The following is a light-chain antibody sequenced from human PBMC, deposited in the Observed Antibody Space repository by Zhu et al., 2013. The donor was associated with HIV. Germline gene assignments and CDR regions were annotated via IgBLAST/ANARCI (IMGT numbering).Light chain of an antibody. CDR2: YAS. CDR1: RGIGRY. Sequence: DIRLTQSPSSLSASVGDRVTITCRPSRGIGRYLDWFQQKPGKAPKLLIYYASTLESGVPSRFAGGGSGTDFTLTISNLQPEDFASYFCQQTYSTPLTFGGGTRVEMK. CDR3: QQTYSTPLT. V-gene: IGKV1-39*01. J-gene: IGKJ4*01.